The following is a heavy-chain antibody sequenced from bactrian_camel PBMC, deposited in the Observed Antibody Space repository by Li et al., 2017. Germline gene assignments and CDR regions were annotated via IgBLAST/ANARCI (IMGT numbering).Heavy chain of an antibody. Sequence: HVQLVESGGGLVQPGGSLRLSCAASGYTYSSSCMAWFRQAPGKGLEWVSTIKTGGTTYYADSVKGRFAISRSSDNAKNTVYLQMNSLKSEDTALYFCATLTYRGENYSGTWYQITGGDYWGQGTQVTVS. J-gene: IGHJ4*01. CDR2: IKTGGTT. V-gene: IGHV3S1*01. CDR3: ATLTYRGENYSGTWYQITGGDY. D-gene: IGHD6*01. CDR1: GYTYSSSC.